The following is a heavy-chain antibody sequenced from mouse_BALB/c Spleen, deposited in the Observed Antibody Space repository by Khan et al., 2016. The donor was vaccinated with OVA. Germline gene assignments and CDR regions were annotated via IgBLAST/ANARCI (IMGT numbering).Heavy chain of an antibody. CDR2: ISYSGST. J-gene: IGHJ4*01. CDR3: AKNNYYGYAVDY. Sequence: EVQLVESGPGLVKPSQSLSLTCTVTGYSITTNYAWDWIRQFPGNKLEWMGYISYSGSTSSNPSLKSRISITRDTSKNQFFLQLNSVTTEDTATYYCAKNNYYGYAVDYWGQGTSVTVSS. D-gene: IGHD1-1*01. CDR1: GYSITTNYA. V-gene: IGHV3-2*02.